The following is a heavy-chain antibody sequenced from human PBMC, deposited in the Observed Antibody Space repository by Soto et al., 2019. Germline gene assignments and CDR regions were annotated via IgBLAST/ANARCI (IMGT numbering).Heavy chain of an antibody. D-gene: IGHD5-18*01. V-gene: IGHV3-13*04. CDR2: IGTAGDT. CDR1: GFTFSSYD. J-gene: IGHJ4*02. CDR3: ARHVPGYSYGYCDY. Sequence: GGSLRLSCAASGFTFSSYDMHWVRQATGKGLEWVSAIGTAGDTYYPGSVKGRFTISRENAKNSLYLQMNSLTAADTAVYYCARHVPGYSYGYCDYWGQGTLVTVSS.